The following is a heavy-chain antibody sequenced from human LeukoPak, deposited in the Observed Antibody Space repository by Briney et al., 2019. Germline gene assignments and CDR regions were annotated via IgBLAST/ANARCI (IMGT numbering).Heavy chain of an antibody. D-gene: IGHD2-2*01. CDR2: IYSGGST. Sequence: GGSLRLSCAASGFTVSSNYMSWVRRAPGKGLEWVSVIYSGGSTYYADSVKGRFTISRDNSKNTLYLQMSSLRAEDTAVYYCARDGKIGYCSSTTCLSPYYGMDVWGQGTTVTVSS. V-gene: IGHV3-53*01. CDR3: ARDGKIGYCSSTTCLSPYYGMDV. J-gene: IGHJ6*02. CDR1: GFTVSSNY.